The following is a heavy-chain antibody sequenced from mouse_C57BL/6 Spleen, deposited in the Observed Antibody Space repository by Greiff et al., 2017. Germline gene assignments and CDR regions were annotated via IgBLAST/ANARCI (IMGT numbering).Heavy chain of an antibody. V-gene: IGHV10-1*01. CDR1: GFSFNTYA. Sequence: VQLQQSGGGLVQPKGSLKLSCAASGFSFNTYAMNWVRQAPGKGLEWVARIRSKSNNYATYYADSVKDRFTTSRDDSESMLYLKMNNMKTEDAAMYYCVRQGTMATTRGGYAMDYWGQGTSVTVSS. CDR2: IRSKSNNYAT. J-gene: IGHJ4*01. CDR3: VRQGTMATTRGGYAMDY. D-gene: IGHD2-2*01.